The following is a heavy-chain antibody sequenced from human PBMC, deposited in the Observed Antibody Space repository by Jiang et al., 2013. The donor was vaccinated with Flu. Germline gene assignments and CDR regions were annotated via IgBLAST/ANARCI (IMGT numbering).Heavy chain of an antibody. CDR3: ARHGAFCRGGSCYFWGFDP. J-gene: IGHJ5*02. D-gene: IGHD2-15*01. CDR2: IYYSGST. Sequence: LLKPSETLSLICTVSGGSISNYYWSWIRQPPGKGLEWIGYIYYSGSTNYNPSLKSRVTISVDTSKNQFSLKLSSVTAADTAVYYCARHGAFCRGGSCYFWGFDPWGQGNPGQRLL. V-gene: IGHV4-59*08. CDR1: GGSISNYY.